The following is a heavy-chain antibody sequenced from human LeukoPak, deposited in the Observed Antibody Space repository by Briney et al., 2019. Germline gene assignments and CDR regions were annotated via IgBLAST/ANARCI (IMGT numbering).Heavy chain of an antibody. D-gene: IGHD2-8*01. V-gene: IGHV3-11*01. CDR1: GFTFSDYY. CDR3: ARDSIVRGNIGNDMDV. J-gene: IGHJ6*03. Sequence: GGSLRLSCAASGFTFSDYYMSWIRQAPGKGLEWVSYISHSGRTMYYADTVKGRFTISRDNAKNSLYLQMNSLRAGDTAVYYCARDSIVRGNIGNDMDVWGKGTTVTVSS. CDR2: ISHSGRTM.